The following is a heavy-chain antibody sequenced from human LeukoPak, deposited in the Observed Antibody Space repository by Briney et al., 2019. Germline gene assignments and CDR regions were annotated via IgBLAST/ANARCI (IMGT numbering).Heavy chain of an antibody. CDR3: ARPMGRYYYYGMDV. CDR1: GYTFTSYA. CDR2: INTNTGNA. D-gene: IGHD3-16*01. J-gene: IGHJ6*02. Sequence: ASVKVSSKASGYTFTSYAINWVRQAPGHGLEWMGWINTNTGNAAYAQGLTGRSVFSLDTSVSTAYLEISSLKAEDTAVYYCARPMGRYYYYGMDVWGQGTTDTVS. V-gene: IGHV7-4-1*02.